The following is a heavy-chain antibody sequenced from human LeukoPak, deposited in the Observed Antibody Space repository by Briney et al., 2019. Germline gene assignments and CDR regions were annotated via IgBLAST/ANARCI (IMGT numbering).Heavy chain of an antibody. D-gene: IGHD6-13*01. J-gene: IGHJ5*01. Sequence: SETLSLTCAVYGGSFSGYYWSWIRQPPGKGLEWIGEINHSGSTNYNPSLKSRVTISVDTSKNQFSLKLSSVTAADTAVYYCARGGPHSSSSVIWFDSWGQGTLVTVSS. CDR1: GGSFSGYY. CDR2: INHSGST. V-gene: IGHV4-34*01. CDR3: ARGGPHSSSSVIWFDS.